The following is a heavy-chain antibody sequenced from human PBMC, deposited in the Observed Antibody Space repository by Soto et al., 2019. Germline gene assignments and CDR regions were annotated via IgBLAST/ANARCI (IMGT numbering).Heavy chain of an antibody. CDR1: GFTFTSSA. Sequence: QMQLVQSGPEVKKPGTSVKVSCKASGFTFTSSAMQWVRQARGQRLEWIGWIVVGSGNTNYAQKFQERVTITRDMXTXXAYMELSSLRSEDTAVYYCAADPLLYSSSWYQLDYWGQGTLVTVSS. CDR3: AADPLLYSSSWYQLDY. V-gene: IGHV1-58*02. CDR2: IVVGSGNT. D-gene: IGHD6-13*01. J-gene: IGHJ4*02.